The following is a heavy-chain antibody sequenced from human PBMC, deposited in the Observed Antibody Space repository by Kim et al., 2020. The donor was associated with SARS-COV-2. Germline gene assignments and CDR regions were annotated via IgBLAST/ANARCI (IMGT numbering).Heavy chain of an antibody. Sequence: GGSLRLSCAASGFYFSVYTINWVRQAPGKGLEWVSSITSASDYIYYSDSVRGRFTISRDKAKKSLYLQMNSLVAEDTALYYCARVRDYYNYCAMDLWGQETTVTVSS. CDR2: ITSASDYI. V-gene: IGHV3-21*01. CDR3: ARVRDYYNYCAMDL. CDR1: GFYFSVYT. J-gene: IGHJ6*02.